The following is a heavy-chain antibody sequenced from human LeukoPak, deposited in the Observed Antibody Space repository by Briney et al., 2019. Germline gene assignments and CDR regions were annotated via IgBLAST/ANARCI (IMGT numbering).Heavy chain of an antibody. V-gene: IGHV4-59*08. D-gene: IGHD6-13*01. J-gene: IGHJ3*02. CDR3: ARRLSDSSSWYNRFDAFDI. CDR2: IYYSGST. Sequence: SETLSLTCTVSGGSISSYYWSWVRQPPGKGLEWIGYIYYSGSTNYNPSIKSRVTISVDTSKNQFSLKLSSVTAADTAVYYCARRLSDSSSWYNRFDAFDIWGQGTMVTVSS. CDR1: GGSISSYY.